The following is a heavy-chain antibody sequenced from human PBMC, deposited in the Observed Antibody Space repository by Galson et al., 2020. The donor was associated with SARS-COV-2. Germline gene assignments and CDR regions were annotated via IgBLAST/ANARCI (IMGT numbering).Heavy chain of an antibody. CDR2: ISSSSSYI. D-gene: IGHD3-9*01. CDR1: GFTFSSYS. Sequence: GESLKISCAASGFTFSSYSMNWVRQAPGKGLEWVSSISSSSSYIYYAASVKGRFTISRDNAKNSLYLQMNSLRAEDTAVYYCAREARFEYDILTGYSSYYYYGMDVWGQGTTVTVSS. V-gene: IGHV3-21*01. J-gene: IGHJ6*02. CDR3: AREARFEYDILTGYSSYYYYGMDV.